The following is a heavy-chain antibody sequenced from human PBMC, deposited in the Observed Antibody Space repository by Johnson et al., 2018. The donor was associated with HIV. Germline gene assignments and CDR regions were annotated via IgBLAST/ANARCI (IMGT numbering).Heavy chain of an antibody. CDR2: IGTGGDT. CDR3: AKDRDLGTTMEAFDI. CDR1: GFSFSTYD. D-gene: IGHD1-26*01. J-gene: IGHJ3*02. V-gene: IGHV3-13*01. Sequence: VQLVESGGGLVQPGGSLRLSCAASGFSFSTYDMHWVRQATGRGLEWVLVIGTGGDTYYAYSVKGRFTISRANFKNTLYLQMNSLIAEDTAVYYCAKDRDLGTTMEAFDIWGHGTMVTVSS.